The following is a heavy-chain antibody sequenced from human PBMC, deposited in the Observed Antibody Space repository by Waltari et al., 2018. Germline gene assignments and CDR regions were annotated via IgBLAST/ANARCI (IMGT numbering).Heavy chain of an antibody. CDR3: ARGALYYDILTGYYRYWYFDL. V-gene: IGHV4-61*01. CDR2: IYYSGST. CDR1: GGSISSSSYY. J-gene: IGHJ2*01. Sequence: QLQLQESGPGLVKPSETLSLTCTVSGGSISSSSYYWSWIRQPPGKGLEWIGYIYYSGSTNYNPSLKSRVTISVDTSKNQFSLKLSSVTAADTAVYYCARGALYYDILTGYYRYWYFDLWGRGTLVTVSS. D-gene: IGHD3-9*01.